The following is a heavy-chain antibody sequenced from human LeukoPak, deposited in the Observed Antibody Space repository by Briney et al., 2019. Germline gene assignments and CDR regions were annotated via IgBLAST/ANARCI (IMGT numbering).Heavy chain of an antibody. Sequence: GGSLRLSCAASGFTFSTYWMHWVRQVPGKGLVWVSNIISDGSSANYADSVKGRFTISRDNARNTLYLQMNSLRVEDTAVYYCVRALGTGSYWGQGTLVTVSP. J-gene: IGHJ4*02. V-gene: IGHV3-74*01. CDR3: VRALGTGSY. D-gene: IGHD1-1*01. CDR1: GFTFSTYW. CDR2: IISDGSSA.